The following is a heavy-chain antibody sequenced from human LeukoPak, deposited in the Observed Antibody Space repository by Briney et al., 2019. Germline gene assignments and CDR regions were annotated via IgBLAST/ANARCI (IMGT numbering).Heavy chain of an antibody. D-gene: IGHD5-24*01. V-gene: IGHV1-18*01. CDR2: ISAYNGNT. Sequence: ASVKVSCKASGYTFTSYGISWVRQAPGQGLEWMGWISAYNGNTNYAQKLQGRVTMSTDTSTSTGYMELRSLRSDDTVVYYCARGLQETLAWRKALIAFDIWGQGTMVTVSS. J-gene: IGHJ3*02. CDR3: ARGLQETLAWRKALIAFDI. CDR1: GYTFTSYG.